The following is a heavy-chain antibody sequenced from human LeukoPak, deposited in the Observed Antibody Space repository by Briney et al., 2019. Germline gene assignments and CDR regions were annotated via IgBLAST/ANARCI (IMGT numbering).Heavy chain of an antibody. Sequence: GGSLRLSCAASGFDFSGAYMNWVRQAPGKGLEWVGLIKNKHEHQATDYAAPVRERFIITRDDSSSTLFLQMNCLKTEDTAVYYCVTDANRILGARGTGYWGQGILVTVSS. J-gene: IGHJ4*02. CDR3: VTDANRILGARGTGY. CDR2: IKNKHEHQAT. V-gene: IGHV3-15*07. D-gene: IGHD1-26*01. CDR1: GFDFSGAY.